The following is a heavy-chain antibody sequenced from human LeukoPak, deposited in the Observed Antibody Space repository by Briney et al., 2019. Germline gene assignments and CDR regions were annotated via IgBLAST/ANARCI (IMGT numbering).Heavy chain of an antibody. CDR1: EFPFSSYV. Sequence: GGSLRLSCAASEFPFSSYVMHWVRQVPGKGLVWVSRISHDGSSRTYADSVKGRFTISRDNAENTLYLQMNSLRAEDTAVYFCAGDRDYIFFDYWGQGALVTVSS. J-gene: IGHJ4*02. D-gene: IGHD4-11*01. V-gene: IGHV3-74*01. CDR3: AGDRDYIFFDY. CDR2: ISHDGSSR.